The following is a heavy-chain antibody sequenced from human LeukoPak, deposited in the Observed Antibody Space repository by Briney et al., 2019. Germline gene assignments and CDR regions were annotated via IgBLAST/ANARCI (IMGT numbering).Heavy chain of an antibody. CDR1: GFTFSSHA. V-gene: IGHV3-48*01. Sequence: GGSLRLSCAASGFTFSSHAMSWVRQAPGKGLEWVSYISRGGESNYYADSVKGRFSISRDNAKNSLYLQINSLRAEDTAIYYCARDFIWAFDYWGQGTLVTVSS. J-gene: IGHJ4*02. CDR3: ARDFIWAFDY. D-gene: IGHD7-27*01. CDR2: ISRGGESN.